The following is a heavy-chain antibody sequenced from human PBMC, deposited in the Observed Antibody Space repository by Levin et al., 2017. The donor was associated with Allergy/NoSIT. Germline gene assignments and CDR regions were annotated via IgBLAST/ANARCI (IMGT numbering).Heavy chain of an antibody. D-gene: IGHD6-13*01. V-gene: IGHV3-15*01. CDR3: TTGGMGIAGGFDP. Sequence: LSLTCAASGFTFSNAWMSWVRQAPGKGLEWVGRIKSKTDGGTTDYAAPVKGRFTISRDDSKNTLYLQMNSLKTEDTAVYYCTTGGMGIAGGFDPWGQGTLVTVSS. CDR2: IKSKTDGGTT. CDR1: GFTFSNAW. J-gene: IGHJ5*02.